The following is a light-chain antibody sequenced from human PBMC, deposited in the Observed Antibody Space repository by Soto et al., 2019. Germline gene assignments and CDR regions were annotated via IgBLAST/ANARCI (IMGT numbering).Light chain of an antibody. Sequence: AIRMTQSPSSFSASTGDRVTITCRASQGISSYLAWYQQKPGKAPKLLIYAASTLRSGVPSRFSGSGSGTDFTLTISCLQSEDFATYYCQQYYSYPPTFGQGTKVEIK. CDR1: QGISSY. V-gene: IGKV1-8*01. CDR3: QQYYSYPPT. CDR2: AAS. J-gene: IGKJ1*01.